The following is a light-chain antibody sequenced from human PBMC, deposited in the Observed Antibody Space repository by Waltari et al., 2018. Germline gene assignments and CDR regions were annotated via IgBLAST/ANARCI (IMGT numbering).Light chain of an antibody. J-gene: IGKJ5*01. V-gene: IGKV1-5*03. Sequence: DIQMTQFPSTLPASVGDTVTITCRASQSIRSGLAWYQHKPGKAPKLLIYQVSSLESGVPSRFSGSGSGPEFTLTISSLQPDDFATYYCQQYDKYPVAFGQGTRLEIK. CDR3: QQYDKYPVA. CDR2: QVS. CDR1: QSIRSG.